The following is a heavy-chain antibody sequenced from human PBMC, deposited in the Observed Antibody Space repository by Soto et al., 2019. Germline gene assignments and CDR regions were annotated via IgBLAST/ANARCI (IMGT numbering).Heavy chain of an antibody. J-gene: IGHJ6*03. V-gene: IGHV1-8*01. D-gene: IGHD5-12*01. Sequence: ASVKVSCKASGYTFTSYDINWVRQATGQGLEWMGWMSPNSGNTGYAQKFQGRVTMTRNTSISTAYMELSSLRSEDTAVYYCARAAGYSGYANWGYYYYYMDVWGKGTTVTVSS. CDR3: ARAAGYSGYANWGYYYYYMDV. CDR1: GYTFTSYD. CDR2: MSPNSGNT.